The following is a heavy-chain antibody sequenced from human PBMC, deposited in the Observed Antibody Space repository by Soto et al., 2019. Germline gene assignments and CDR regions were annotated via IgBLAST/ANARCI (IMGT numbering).Heavy chain of an antibody. D-gene: IGHD5-18*01. Sequence: EVQLVESGGGLVQPGGSLRLSCAASGFTVSSNYMSWVRQAPGKGLDGVSVIYSGGSAYYADSVKGRFTISRANYKNPRYLKLNSRRAEDTAVYYCARNGYSYGGGYFAYWGQGTLVTVSS. V-gene: IGHV3-66*01. CDR2: IYSGGSA. J-gene: IGHJ4*02. CDR1: GFTVSSNY. CDR3: ARNGYSYGGGYFAY.